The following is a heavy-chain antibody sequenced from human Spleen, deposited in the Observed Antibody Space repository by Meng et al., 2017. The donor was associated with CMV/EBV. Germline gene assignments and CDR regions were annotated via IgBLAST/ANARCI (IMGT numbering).Heavy chain of an antibody. CDR3: TRDGYSGYDNLDY. V-gene: IGHV3-49*04. CDR2: IRSKAYGGTT. CDR1: GFTFGDYA. D-gene: IGHD5-12*01. J-gene: IGHJ4*02. Sequence: GGSLRLSCTASGFTFGDYAMSWVRQAPGKGLEWVGFIRSKAYGGTTESAASVKGRFTISRDDSKSIAYLQMNSLKTEDTAVYYCTRDGYSGYDNLDYWGQGTLVTVSS.